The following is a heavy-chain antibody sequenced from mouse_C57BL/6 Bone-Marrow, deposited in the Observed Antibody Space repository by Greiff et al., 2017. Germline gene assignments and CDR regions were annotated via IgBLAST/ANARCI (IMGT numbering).Heavy chain of an antibody. CDR2: IDPENGDT. Sequence: EVQLPQSGAELVRPGASVKLSCTASGFNIKDDYMHWVKQRPEQGLEWIGWIDPENGDTEYASKFQGKATITAVTSSNTAYLQLSSLTSEDTAVYYCATHSGPFAYWGQGTLVTVSA. CDR3: ATHSGPFAY. D-gene: IGHD3-2*02. CDR1: GFNIKDDY. V-gene: IGHV14-4*01. J-gene: IGHJ3*01.